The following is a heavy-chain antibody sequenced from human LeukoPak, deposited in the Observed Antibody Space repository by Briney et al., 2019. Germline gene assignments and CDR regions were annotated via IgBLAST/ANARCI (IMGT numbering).Heavy chain of an antibody. J-gene: IGHJ6*02. D-gene: IGHD3-10*01. CDR2: INHSGST. CDR3: ARDRWVRGVMVGYYYGMDV. V-gene: IGHV4-34*01. CDR1: GGSFSGYY. Sequence: NPSETLSLTCAVYGGSFSGYYRSWIRQPPGKGLEWIGEINHSGSTNYNPSLKSRVTISVDTSKNQFSLKLSSVTAADTAVYYCARDRWVRGVMVGYYYGMDVWGQGTTVTVSS.